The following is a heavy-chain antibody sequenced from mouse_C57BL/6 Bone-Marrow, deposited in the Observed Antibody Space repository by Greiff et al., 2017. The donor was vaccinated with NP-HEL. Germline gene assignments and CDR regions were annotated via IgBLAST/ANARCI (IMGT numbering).Heavy chain of an antibody. CDR1: GYTFTNYW. V-gene: IGHV1-63*01. Sequence: QVQLKESGAELVRPGTSVKMSCKASGYTFTNYWIGWAKQRPGHGLEWIGDIYPGGGYTNYNEKFKGKATLTADKSSSTAYMQFSSLTSEDSAIYYCARRGGLRVFDYWGQGTTLTVSS. D-gene: IGHD2-4*01. CDR3: ARRGGLRVFDY. J-gene: IGHJ2*01. CDR2: IYPGGGYT.